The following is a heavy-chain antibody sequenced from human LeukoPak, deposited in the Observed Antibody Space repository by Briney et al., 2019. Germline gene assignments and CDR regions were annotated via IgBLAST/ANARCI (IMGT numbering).Heavy chain of an antibody. CDR2: LYHSGAA. V-gene: IGHV4-59*08. D-gene: IGHD1/OR15-1a*01. CDR1: GDSISNYY. J-gene: IGHJ6*03. CDR3: ARLGKTYYMDV. Sequence: PSETLSLTCTVSGDSISNYYWTWIRQTPGKGLEWIGNLYHSGAADYNPSLKTRVTTSVDTSKDQFSLSLRSSTAADTAVCFCARLGKTYYMDVWGTGTTVTVSS.